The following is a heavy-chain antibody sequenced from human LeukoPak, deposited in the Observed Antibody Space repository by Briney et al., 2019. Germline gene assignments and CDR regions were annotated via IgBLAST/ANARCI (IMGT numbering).Heavy chain of an antibody. Sequence: GGSLRLSCAASGYTFSSYSINWVRQAPGKGLEWVSSISVRSNYKYYADSVRGRFSISRDDARDSLYLQMNSLRAEDTAVYYCVRLRRNSDTSGFYYYYDYWGQGTLVTVSS. CDR3: VRLRRNSDTSGFYYYYDY. CDR2: ISVRSNYK. D-gene: IGHD3-22*01. J-gene: IGHJ4*02. V-gene: IGHV3-21*01. CDR1: GYTFSSYS.